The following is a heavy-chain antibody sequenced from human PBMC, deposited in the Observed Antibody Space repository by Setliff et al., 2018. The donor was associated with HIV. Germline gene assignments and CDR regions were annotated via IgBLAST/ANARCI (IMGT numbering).Heavy chain of an antibody. Sequence: GGSLRLSCAASGFTFSNYGIHWVRQAPGKGLEWVAVISYDGSNKYYADSVKGRFTISRDNSKKTLYLQMNSLRAEDTAVYYCAKEHADYYDSSGYYFDYWGQGTLVTV. D-gene: IGHD3-22*01. V-gene: IGHV3-30*18. CDR3: AKEHADYYDSSGYYFDY. CDR1: GFTFSNYG. J-gene: IGHJ4*02. CDR2: ISYDGSNK.